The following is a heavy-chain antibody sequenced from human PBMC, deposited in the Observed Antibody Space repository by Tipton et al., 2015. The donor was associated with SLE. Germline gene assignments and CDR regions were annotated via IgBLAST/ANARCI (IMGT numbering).Heavy chain of an antibody. CDR1: GFTFNNYW. D-gene: IGHD3-16*01. CDR2: IDHDGSGT. CDR3: ARGTSDRGYYHMDV. V-gene: IGHV3-74*01. J-gene: IGHJ6*02. Sequence: SLRLSCAASGFTFNNYWMHWFRQVPGKGLEWVSRIDHDGSGTSYADSVEDRFTISRDNTKKTLYLQMNSLRAEDTAVYYCARGTSDRGYYHMDVWGQGTTVTVSS.